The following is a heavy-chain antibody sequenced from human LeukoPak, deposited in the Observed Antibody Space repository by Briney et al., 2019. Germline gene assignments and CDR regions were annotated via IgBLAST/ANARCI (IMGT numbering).Heavy chain of an antibody. J-gene: IGHJ6*02. CDR2: ISASGSAT. CDR1: GFIFSNYG. V-gene: IGHV3-23*01. D-gene: IGHD1-7*01. Sequence: GGSLRLSCAASGFIFSNYGMNWVRQAPGKGLEWVAAISASGSATSYADSVRGRFTISRDNSKSTTYLQMNSLRAEDTAVYYCARVPTGTLSYYGMDVWGQGTTVTVSS. CDR3: ARVPTGTLSYYGMDV.